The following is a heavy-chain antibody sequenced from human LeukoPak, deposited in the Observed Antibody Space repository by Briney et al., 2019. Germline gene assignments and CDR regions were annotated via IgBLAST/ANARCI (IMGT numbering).Heavy chain of an antibody. V-gene: IGHV1-18*01. CDR2: ISACNGNT. CDR1: GYTFTSYG. J-gene: IGHJ5*02. CDR3: AREKFSRNYYGSGSYQPRGGGPIDP. Sequence: GASVKVSCKASGYTFTSYGISWVRQAPGQGLEWMGWISACNGNTNYAQKLQGRVTMTTDTSTSTAYMELRSLRSDDTAVYYCAREKFSRNYYGSGSYQPRGGGPIDPWGQGTLVTVSS. D-gene: IGHD3-10*01.